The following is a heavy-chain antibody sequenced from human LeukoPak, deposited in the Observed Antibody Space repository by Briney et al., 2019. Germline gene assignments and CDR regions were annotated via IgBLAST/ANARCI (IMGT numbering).Heavy chain of an antibody. J-gene: IGHJ4*02. V-gene: IGHV3-7*01. CDR1: GFTFSSYW. D-gene: IGHD1-26*01. CDR3: ARGSSAGASLRHDY. CDR2: IKQDGSEE. Sequence: GGSLRLSCAASGFTFSSYWMSWVRQAPGRGLEWVANIKQDGSEENFVDSVKGRFTISRDNAKKSLYLQMNSLRAEDTAVYYCARGSSAGASLRHDYWGQGTLVTVSS.